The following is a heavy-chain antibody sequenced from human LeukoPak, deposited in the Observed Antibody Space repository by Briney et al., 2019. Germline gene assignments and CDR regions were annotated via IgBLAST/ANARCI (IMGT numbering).Heavy chain of an antibody. CDR2: ISSSGTYV. J-gene: IGHJ4*01. CDR3: ARDTLNGPFVTSLDY. Sequence: GGSLRLSCAASGFTFSSYSMNWVRQAPGKGLEWVSSISSSGTYVYYADSVKGRFTISRDNAKNSLSLQMNSLRADDAAVYYCARDTLNGPFVTSLDYWGHGALVTVSP. V-gene: IGHV3-21*01. CDR1: GFTFSSYS. D-gene: IGHD3-9*01.